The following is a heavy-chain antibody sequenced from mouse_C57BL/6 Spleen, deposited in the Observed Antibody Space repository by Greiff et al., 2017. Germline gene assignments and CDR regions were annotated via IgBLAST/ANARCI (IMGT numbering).Heavy chain of an antibody. CDR2: IDPSDSYT. Sequence: QVQLQQPGAELVMPGASVKLSCKASGYTFTSYWMHWVKQRPGQGLEWIGEIDPSDSYTNYNQKFKGKSTLTVDKSSSTAYMQLSSLTSEDSAVYYCARRRDYDYDWYFDVWGTGTTVTVSS. D-gene: IGHD2-4*01. J-gene: IGHJ1*03. V-gene: IGHV1-69*01. CDR1: GYTFTSYW. CDR3: ARRRDYDYDWYFDV.